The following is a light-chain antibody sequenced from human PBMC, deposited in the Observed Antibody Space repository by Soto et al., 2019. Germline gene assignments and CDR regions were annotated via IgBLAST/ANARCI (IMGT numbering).Light chain of an antibody. CDR2: DVS. Sequence: AIQVTQSPSSLSASVGDRVTITCRASQDIRGALAWYQQKPGKAPKLLIYDVSTVQSGVPSRFSGRGSGTEFALTIARLQPEDFATYCCQQFNIYPITFGQGTRLDI. CDR3: QQFNIYPIT. J-gene: IGKJ5*01. V-gene: IGKV1-13*02. CDR1: QDIRGA.